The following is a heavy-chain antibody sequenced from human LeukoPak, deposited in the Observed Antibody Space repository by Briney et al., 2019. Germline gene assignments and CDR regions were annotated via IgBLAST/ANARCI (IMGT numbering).Heavy chain of an antibody. J-gene: IGHJ6*03. CDR1: GGSFSGYY. V-gene: IGHV4-34*01. D-gene: IGHD3-22*01. CDR2: INHSGST. CDR3: ARRGRLYDSSGYYYISYYYYYYMDV. Sequence: PSETLSLTCAVYGGSFSGYYWNWIRQPPGKGLEWIGEINHSGSTNYNPSLKSRVTISVDTSKNQFSLKLSSVTAADTAVYYCARRGRLYDSSGYYYISYYYYYYMDVWGKGTTVTISS.